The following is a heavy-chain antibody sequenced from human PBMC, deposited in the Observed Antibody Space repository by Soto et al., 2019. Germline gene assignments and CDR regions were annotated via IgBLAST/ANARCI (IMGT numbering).Heavy chain of an antibody. V-gene: IGHV1-69*02. D-gene: IGHD3-16*01. CDR2: IIPILGIA. CDR1: GGTFSSYT. Sequence: QVQLVQSGAEVKKPGSSVKVSCKASGGTFSSYTISWVRQAPGQGLEWMGRIIPILGIANYAQKFQGRVTITAEKSTRTAYMELSSLRSEDSAVYYCARGGTDSPGYWGQGTLVTVSS. J-gene: IGHJ4*02. CDR3: ARGGTDSPGY.